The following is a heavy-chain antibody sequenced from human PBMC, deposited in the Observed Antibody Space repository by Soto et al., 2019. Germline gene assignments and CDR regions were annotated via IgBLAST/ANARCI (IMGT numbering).Heavy chain of an antibody. V-gene: IGHV4-59*01. J-gene: IGHJ4*02. D-gene: IGHD3-3*01. CDR3: AREGSRYDFWSGPYYFDY. Sequence: QVQLQESGPGLVKPSETLSLTCTVSGGSISTYYWSWIRQPPGKGLEWIGYIYYSGSTNYNPSLKSRVTISVDTSKNQFSLKLSSVSAADTAVYYCAREGSRYDFWSGPYYFDYWGQGTLVTVSS. CDR1: GGSISTYY. CDR2: IYYSGST.